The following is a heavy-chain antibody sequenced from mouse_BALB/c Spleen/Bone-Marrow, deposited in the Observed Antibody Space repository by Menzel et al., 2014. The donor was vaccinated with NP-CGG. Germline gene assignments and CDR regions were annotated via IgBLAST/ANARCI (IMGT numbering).Heavy chain of an antibody. V-gene: IGHV1S56*01. Sequence: LEESGPELVKPGSSVRISCKASGYTFTSYYIHWVKQRPGQGLEWIGWIYPGNVNTNYNEKFEDMATLTADKSSSTAYMHLSSLTSEDSAVYFCARGDYYRSPMDYWGQGTSVTVSS. D-gene: IGHD2-14*01. CDR2: IYPGNVNT. CDR1: GYTFTSYY. CDR3: ARGDYYRSPMDY. J-gene: IGHJ4*01.